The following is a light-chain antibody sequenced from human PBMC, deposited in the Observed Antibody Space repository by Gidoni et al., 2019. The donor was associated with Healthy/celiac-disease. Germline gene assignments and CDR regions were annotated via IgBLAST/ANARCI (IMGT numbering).Light chain of an antibody. Sequence: DIQMTQSPSSLSASVGDRVTITCRASQSISSYLNWYQQKPGKAPKLLIYAASSLQSGVPSRFSGSGSGTDFTLTISSLQPEDFATYYCQQSYSTPPFGQXTKVEIK. V-gene: IGKV1-39*01. CDR3: QQSYSTPP. CDR1: QSISSY. J-gene: IGKJ1*01. CDR2: AAS.